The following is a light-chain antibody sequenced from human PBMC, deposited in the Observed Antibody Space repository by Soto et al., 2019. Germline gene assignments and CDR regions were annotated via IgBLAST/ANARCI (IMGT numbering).Light chain of an antibody. V-gene: IGKV3-20*01. CDR2: GAS. Sequence: EIVLTQSPGTLSLSPGERATLSCRASQRVSSSYLAWYQQKPGQAPRLLIYGASSRATGIPDRFSGSGSGTAFTLTISRLEPEDFAVYYCHQYDSSPLAFGGGTKVEVK. CDR3: HQYDSSPLA. J-gene: IGKJ4*01. CDR1: QRVSSSY.